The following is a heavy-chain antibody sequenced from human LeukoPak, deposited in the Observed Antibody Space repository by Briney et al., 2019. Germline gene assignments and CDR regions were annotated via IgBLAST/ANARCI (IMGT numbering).Heavy chain of an antibody. CDR3: ATEATGGYYYYMDV. CDR1: GGSISSSSYY. D-gene: IGHD2-8*02. V-gene: IGHV4-39*01. CDR2: IYYSGST. J-gene: IGHJ6*03. Sequence: PSETLSLTCTVSGGSISSSSYYWGWIRQPPGKGLEWIGSIYYSGSTYYNPSLKSRVTISVDTSKNQFSLKLSSVTAADTAVYYCATEATGGYYYYMDVWGKGTTVTVSS.